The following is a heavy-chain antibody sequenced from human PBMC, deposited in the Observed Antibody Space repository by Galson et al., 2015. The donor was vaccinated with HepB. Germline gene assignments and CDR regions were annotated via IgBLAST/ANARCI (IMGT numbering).Heavy chain of an antibody. D-gene: IGHD6-13*01. J-gene: IGHJ4*02. V-gene: IGHV1-8*01. Sequence: SVKVSCKASGYTFTSYDINWVRQATGQGLEWMGWMSPNSGNTAYAQRFQGRVTMTRNTSISTAYLELSSLRSDDTAVYYCARETSAAGTGDYWGQGTLVTVSS. CDR2: MSPNSGNT. CDR3: ARETSAAGTGDY. CDR1: GYTFTSYD.